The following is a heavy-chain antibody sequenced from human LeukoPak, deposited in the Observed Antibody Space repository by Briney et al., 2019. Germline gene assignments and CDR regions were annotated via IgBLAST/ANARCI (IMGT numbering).Heavy chain of an antibody. CDR1: GFTFNIYA. J-gene: IGHJ4*02. V-gene: IGHV3-23*01. Sequence: GGSLRLSCAASGFTFNIYAMSWVRQAPGKGLEWVSSITSSGTATFYAASVKGRFSISRDNSESTLYLQMNSLRAEDTAVYYCAKDRPNYYDSSGHYYRRNGDYWGQGTLVTVSS. CDR3: AKDRPNYYDSSGHYYRRNGDY. D-gene: IGHD3-22*01. CDR2: ITSSGTAT.